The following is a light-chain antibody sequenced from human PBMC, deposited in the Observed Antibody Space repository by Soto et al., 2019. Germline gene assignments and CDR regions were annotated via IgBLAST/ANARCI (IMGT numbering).Light chain of an antibody. CDR1: QSVSHN. Sequence: EIVMTQSPATLSVSPGEGATLSCRASQSVSHNLAWYQQKPGQAPRLLIYGASTRATGIPTRCSGSGSGTEFTLTISSLQSEDFAVYYCEQYNSWPPLYTFGQGTKLEIK. CDR2: GAS. J-gene: IGKJ2*01. CDR3: EQYNSWPPLYT. V-gene: IGKV3-15*01.